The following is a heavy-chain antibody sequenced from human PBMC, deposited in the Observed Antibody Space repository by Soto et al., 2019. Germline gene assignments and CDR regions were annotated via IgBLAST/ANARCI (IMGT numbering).Heavy chain of an antibody. J-gene: IGHJ6*02. CDR2: ISYDGSNK. V-gene: IGHV3-30-3*01. CDR3: ARDWGYSSPGDHYYYYYGMDV. D-gene: IGHD6-13*01. CDR1: GFTFSSYA. Sequence: QVQLVESGGGVVQPGRSLRLSCAASGFTFSSYAMHWVRQAPGKGLEWVAVISYDGSNKYYADSVKGRFTISRDNYKNTLYLQMNSLRAEDTAVYYCARDWGYSSPGDHYYYYYGMDVWGQGTTVTVSS.